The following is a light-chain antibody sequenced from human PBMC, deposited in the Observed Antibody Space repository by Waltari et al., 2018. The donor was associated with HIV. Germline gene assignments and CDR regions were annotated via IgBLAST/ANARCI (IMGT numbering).Light chain of an antibody. CDR1: SSSIGSGY. CDR3: GAWNGSPSGPV. J-gene: IGLJ3*02. V-gene: IGLV1-47*01. CDR2: RND. Sequence: QSVLTQPPSVSGAPGQRVTVSCSGSSSSIGSGYVCWYQQLPGAAPKLVIYRNDQPPSVVPARFSCPKSGASASLAISGLRSEDEAVYYCGAWNGSPSGPVFGGGTKLTVL.